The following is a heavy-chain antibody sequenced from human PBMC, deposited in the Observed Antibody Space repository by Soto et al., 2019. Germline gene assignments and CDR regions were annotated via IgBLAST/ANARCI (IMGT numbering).Heavy chain of an antibody. J-gene: IGHJ4*02. CDR3: VRGSAGYYDFLTGYYDRYFYY. CDR1: GGSICSGGYS. Sequence: SETLSLTCAVSGGSICSGGYSWSWIRQPPGKGLEWIGYIYHSGSTYYNPSLKSRVTISVDRSKNQFSLKLSSVTAADTAVYYCVRGSAGYYDFLTGYYDRYFYYWGKGTPVTVSS. V-gene: IGHV4-30-2*01. D-gene: IGHD3-9*01. CDR2: IYHSGST.